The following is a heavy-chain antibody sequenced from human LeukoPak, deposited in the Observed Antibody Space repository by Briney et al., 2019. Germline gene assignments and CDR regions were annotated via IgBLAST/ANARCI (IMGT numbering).Heavy chain of an antibody. D-gene: IGHD6-19*01. CDR1: GYTFTSHY. V-gene: IGHV1-46*01. J-gene: IGHJ4*02. CDR2: INPSGGST. CDR3: ARDAPPHSSGWYAPGYYFDY. Sequence: ASVTVSCKASGYTFTSHYMHWVRQAPGQGLEWMGIINPSGGSTSYAQKFQGRVTMTRDTSTSTVYMELSSLRSEDTAVYYCARDAPPHSSGWYAPGYYFDYWGQGTLVTVSS.